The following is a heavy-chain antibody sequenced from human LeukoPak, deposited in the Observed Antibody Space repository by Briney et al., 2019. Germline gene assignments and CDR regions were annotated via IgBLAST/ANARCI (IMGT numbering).Heavy chain of an antibody. CDR2: IGDNADRK. CDR3: AKNEGSGLAYYYMDV. D-gene: IGHD3-10*01. Sequence: GGSLRLSCAASGFIFSNYGMTWVRQAPGKGLEWVSTIGDNADRKFYAASVKGRFTISRDNSKNTLYLQMNSLRAEDTAIYYCAKNEGSGLAYYYMDVWGKGTTVTISS. V-gene: IGHV3-23*01. J-gene: IGHJ6*03. CDR1: GFIFSNYG.